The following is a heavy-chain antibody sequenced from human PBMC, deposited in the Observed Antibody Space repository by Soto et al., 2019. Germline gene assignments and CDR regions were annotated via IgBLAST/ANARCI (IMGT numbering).Heavy chain of an antibody. CDR1: GFSVSTNY. V-gene: IGHV3-53*01. CDR2: NYSGGST. J-gene: IGHJ4*02. Sequence: EVQLVEVGGGLSQPGGSLRLSCVASGFSVSTNYMSWVRQAPGKGLEWVSVNYSGGSTVYADSVKGRFFISRDDSKNTVYLQMNSLRVGDTASYYCVRGRGNFDYWGQGTLVTVSS. CDR3: VRGRGNFDY.